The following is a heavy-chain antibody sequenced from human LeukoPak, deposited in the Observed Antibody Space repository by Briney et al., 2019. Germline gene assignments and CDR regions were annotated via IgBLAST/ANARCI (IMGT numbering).Heavy chain of an antibody. Sequence: GGSLRLSCAASGFTFSSYEMNWVRQAPGKGLEWVSYISSSGRTIYYADSVKGRFTISRDNAKNTLYLQMNSLRAEDTAVYYCARAHYGPGKYWGQGSLVTVSS. CDR2: ISSSGRTI. D-gene: IGHD4-17*01. CDR3: ARAHYGPGKY. CDR1: GFTFSSYE. V-gene: IGHV3-48*03. J-gene: IGHJ4*02.